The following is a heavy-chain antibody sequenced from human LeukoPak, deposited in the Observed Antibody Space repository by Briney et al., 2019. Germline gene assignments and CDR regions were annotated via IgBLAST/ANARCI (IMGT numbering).Heavy chain of an antibody. CDR1: GYSFTSYW. CDR3: ARRQLGGEAFDI. D-gene: IGHD6-6*01. J-gene: IGHJ3*02. CDR2: IYPGDSDT. V-gene: IGHV5-51*01. Sequence: GASLQISCKGSGYSFTSYWIGWVRQLPGKGLEWMGIIYPGDSDTRYSPSFQGQVTISADKSISTAYLQWNSLKASDTAMYNCARRQLGGEAFDIWGQGTMVTVSS.